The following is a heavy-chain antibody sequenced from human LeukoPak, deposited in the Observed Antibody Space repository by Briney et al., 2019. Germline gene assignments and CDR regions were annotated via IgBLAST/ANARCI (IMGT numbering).Heavy chain of an antibody. CDR1: GYTFTSYG. D-gene: IGHD5-24*01. Sequence: ASVKVSCKASGYTFTSYGISWVRQAPGQGLEWMGWISAYNGNTNYAQKLQGRVTMTTDTSTSTAYMELRSLRSDDTAVYYCARGGTVEDGYNLSGFDLSYWGQGTLVTVSS. CDR3: ARGGTVEDGYNLSGFDLSY. V-gene: IGHV1-18*01. CDR2: ISAYNGNT. J-gene: IGHJ4*02.